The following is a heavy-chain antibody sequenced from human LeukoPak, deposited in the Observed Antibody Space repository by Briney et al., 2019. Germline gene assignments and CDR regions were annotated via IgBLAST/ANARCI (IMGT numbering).Heavy chain of an antibody. D-gene: IGHD3-10*01. CDR1: GFTFSSYG. Sequence: GGSLRLSCAASGFTFSSYGMHWVRQAPGKGLEWVAVIWYDGSNKYYADSVKGRFTISRDNSKNTLYLQMNSVRAEETAVYYCARDNGSGSFDYWGQGTLVTVSS. V-gene: IGHV3-33*01. CDR2: IWYDGSNK. J-gene: IGHJ4*02. CDR3: ARDNGSGSFDY.